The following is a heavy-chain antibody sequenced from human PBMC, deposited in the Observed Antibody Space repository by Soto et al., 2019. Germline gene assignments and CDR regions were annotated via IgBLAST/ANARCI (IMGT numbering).Heavy chain of an antibody. D-gene: IGHD6-19*01. CDR2: IKQDGSEK. CDR3: RAVAVHPDYFDY. J-gene: IGHJ4*02. Sequence: EVQLVESGGGLVQPGGSLRLSCAASGFTFSSYWMSWVRQAPGKGLEWVANIKQDGSEKYYVDSVKGRFTISRDNAKNSLYLQMNSLRAEDTAVYYCRAVAVHPDYFDYWGQGTLVTVSS. CDR1: GFTFSSYW. V-gene: IGHV3-7*03.